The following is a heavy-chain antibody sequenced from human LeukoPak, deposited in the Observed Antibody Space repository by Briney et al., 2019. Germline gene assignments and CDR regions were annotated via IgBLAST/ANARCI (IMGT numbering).Heavy chain of an antibody. CDR2: ISGSHGST. J-gene: IGHJ5*02. Sequence: PGGSLRLSCVASGFTFSSYVMSWVRQAPGKGLDWVSSISGSHGSTYYADSVKGRFTISRDNSKNTLYLQMNSLRAEDTAVYYCAKDTKFDPWGQGTLVTVSS. V-gene: IGHV3-23*01. CDR1: GFTFSSYV. D-gene: IGHD3-3*01. CDR3: AKDTKFDP.